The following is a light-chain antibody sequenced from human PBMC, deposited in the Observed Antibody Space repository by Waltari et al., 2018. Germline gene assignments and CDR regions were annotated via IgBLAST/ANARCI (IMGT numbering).Light chain of an antibody. Sequence: DIQVTPASSSLSAAVGDRVPITCQATQDITKSLSWFQQKPGKAPQLLIYDASSLQAGVPSRFSGTGSGTAFSFTITSLQPEDSATYYCQHYHSLPYTFGRGTRLQIK. V-gene: IGKV1-33*01. CDR2: DAS. CDR1: QDITKS. CDR3: QHYHSLPYT. J-gene: IGKJ2*01.